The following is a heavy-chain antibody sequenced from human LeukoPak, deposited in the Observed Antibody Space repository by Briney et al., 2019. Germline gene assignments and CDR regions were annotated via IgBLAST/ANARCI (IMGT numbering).Heavy chain of an antibody. CDR1: GGFISSSSYY. Sequence: SETLSLTCTVSGGFISSSSYYWGWIRQPPGKGLEWIGSIYYSGSTYYNPSLKSRVTISVDTSKNQFSLKLSSVTAADTAVYYCARLGATLGYCSGGSCQFDYWGQGTLVTVSS. CDR3: ARLGATLGYCSGGSCQFDY. V-gene: IGHV4-39*01. D-gene: IGHD2-15*01. CDR2: IYYSGST. J-gene: IGHJ4*02.